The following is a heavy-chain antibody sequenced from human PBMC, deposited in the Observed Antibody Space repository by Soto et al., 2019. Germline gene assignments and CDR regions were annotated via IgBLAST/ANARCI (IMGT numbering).Heavy chain of an antibody. CDR1: GGSISSYY. Sequence: SETLSLTCTVSGGSISSYYWSWIRQPPGKGLEWIGYIYYSGSTYYNPSLKSRVTISVDTSKNQFSLKLSSVTAADTAVYYCARGAYDFWSGYPNTYYYYYYMDVWGKGTTVTVSS. V-gene: IGHV4-59*12. J-gene: IGHJ6*03. CDR3: ARGAYDFWSGYPNTYYYYYYMDV. CDR2: IYYSGST. D-gene: IGHD3-3*01.